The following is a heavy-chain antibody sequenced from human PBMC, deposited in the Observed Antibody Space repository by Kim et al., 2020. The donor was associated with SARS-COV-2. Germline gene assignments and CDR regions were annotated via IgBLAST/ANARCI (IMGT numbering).Heavy chain of an antibody. D-gene: IGHD3-22*01. CDR3: ARRIYYDSSVYAFDY. V-gene: IGHV5-51*01. Sequence: PSFQGQVTISAEKSISTAYLQWSSLKASDTAMYYCARRIYYDSSVYAFDYWGQGTLVTVSS. J-gene: IGHJ4*02.